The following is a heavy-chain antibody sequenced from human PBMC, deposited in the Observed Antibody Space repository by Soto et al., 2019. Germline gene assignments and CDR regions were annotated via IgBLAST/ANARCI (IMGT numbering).Heavy chain of an antibody. D-gene: IGHD3-3*01. CDR3: ARDAGYDFWSGYYRIGDAFDI. J-gene: IGHJ3*02. CDR2: MNPNSGNT. Sequence: ASVKVSCKASGYTFTSYDINWVRQATGQGIEWMGWMNPNSGNTGYAQKFQGRVTMTRNTSISTAYMELSSLRSEDTAVYYCARDAGYDFWSGYYRIGDAFDIWGQGTVVTVSS. CDR1: GYTFTSYD. V-gene: IGHV1-8*01.